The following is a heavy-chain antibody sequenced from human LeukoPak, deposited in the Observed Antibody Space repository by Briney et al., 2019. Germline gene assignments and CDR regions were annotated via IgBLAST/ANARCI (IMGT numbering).Heavy chain of an antibody. CDR1: AGSFSGYY. V-gene: IGHV4-34*01. CDR3: ARGAWRFDP. D-gene: IGHD1-1*01. J-gene: IGHJ5*02. CDR2: INHSGST. Sequence: SETLSLTRVVYAGSFSGYYWSWIRQPPGKVLEWIGEINHSGSTNYNPSLKSRVTISEDTSKNQFSLKLSSETAADTAVYYCARGAWRFDPWGQGTLVTVSS.